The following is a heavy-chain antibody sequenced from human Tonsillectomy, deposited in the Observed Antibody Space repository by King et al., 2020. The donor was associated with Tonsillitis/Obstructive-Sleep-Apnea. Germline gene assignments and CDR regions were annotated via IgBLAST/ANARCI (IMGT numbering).Heavy chain of an antibody. D-gene: IGHD2-2*01. Sequence: VQLVESGGGLVKPGGSLRLSCAASGFTFSDYYMSWIRQAPGKGLEWVSYISSSGSTIYYADSVKGRFTISRDNAKNSLYLQMNSLRAEDTAVYYCARVTSVVVAAANSYYYYYMDVWGKGTPVTVSS. J-gene: IGHJ6*03. CDR3: ARVTSVVVAAANSYYYYYMDV. V-gene: IGHV3-11*01. CDR2: ISSSGSTI. CDR1: GFTFSDYY.